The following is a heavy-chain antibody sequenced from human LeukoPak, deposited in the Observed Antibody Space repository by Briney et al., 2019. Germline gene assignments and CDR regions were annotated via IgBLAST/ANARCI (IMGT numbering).Heavy chain of an antibody. J-gene: IGHJ4*02. D-gene: IGHD1-26*01. CDR3: ARDSFRGSYSDY. V-gene: IGHV3-21*01. CDR2: ISSSSSYI. CDR1: GFTFSSYS. Sequence: GGSLRLSCAASGFTFSSYSMNLVRQAPGKGLEWVSSISSSSSYIYYADSVKGRFTISRDNAKNSLSLEMNSLRAEDTAVYYCARDSFRGSYSDYWGQGTLVTVSS.